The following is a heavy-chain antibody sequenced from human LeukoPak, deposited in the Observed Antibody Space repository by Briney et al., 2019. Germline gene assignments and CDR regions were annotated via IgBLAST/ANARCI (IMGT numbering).Heavy chain of an antibody. V-gene: IGHV1-8*03. Sequence: ASVKVSCKASGYTFTSYDINWVRQATAQGLEWMGWMNPNSGNTGYAQKFQGRVTITRNTSISTAYMELSSLRSEDTAVYYCARGGYCSSTSCYTHWFDPWGQGTLVTVSS. D-gene: IGHD2-2*02. CDR1: GYTFTSYD. CDR3: ARGGYCSSTSCYTHWFDP. J-gene: IGHJ5*02. CDR2: MNPNSGNT.